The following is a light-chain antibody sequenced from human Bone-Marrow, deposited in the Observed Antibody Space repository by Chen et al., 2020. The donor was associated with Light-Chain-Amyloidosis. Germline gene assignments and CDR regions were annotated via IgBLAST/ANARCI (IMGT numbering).Light chain of an antibody. CDR3: PSYQGSSQGV. J-gene: IGLJ3*02. CDR2: EDD. Sequence: NFMLTQLHSVSESSGKTVIISCTRSSGSIATNYVQWYQQRPGSSPTTVIYEDDQRPSGVPDRFSGSIDRSSNSASLTISGLKTEDEAGYYCPSYQGSSQGVFGGGTKLTIL. V-gene: IGLV6-57*01. CDR1: SGSIATNY.